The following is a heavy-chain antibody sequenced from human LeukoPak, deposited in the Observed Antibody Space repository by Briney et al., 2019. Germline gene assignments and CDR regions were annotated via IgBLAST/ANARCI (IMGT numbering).Heavy chain of an antibody. CDR3: ARDVGGGPFSDY. CDR2: IYHSGST. CDR1: GGSFSTYY. V-gene: IGHV4-59*01. J-gene: IGHJ4*02. Sequence: RPSETLSLTCTVSGGSFSTYYWSWIRQPPGKGLEWIGYIYHSGSTDYNPSLKSRVTISLDTSKNQFSLKLSSVTAADTAVYYCARDVGGGPFSDYWGQGTLVTVSS. D-gene: IGHD2-15*01.